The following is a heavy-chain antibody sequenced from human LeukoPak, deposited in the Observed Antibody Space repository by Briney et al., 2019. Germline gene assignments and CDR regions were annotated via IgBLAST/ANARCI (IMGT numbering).Heavy chain of an antibody. CDR1: GFIFSSYA. CDR3: AQGGHGTFEY. J-gene: IGHJ4*02. CDR2: ITERDSRT. Sequence: PGGSLRLSCAASGFIFSSYAMQWVRQTPGKGLQWVSGITERDSRTYYTDSVRGRFTISRDNSKNTVYLHMTNLRADDTALYYCAQGGHGTFEYWGQGALVTVSS. V-gene: IGHV3-23*01.